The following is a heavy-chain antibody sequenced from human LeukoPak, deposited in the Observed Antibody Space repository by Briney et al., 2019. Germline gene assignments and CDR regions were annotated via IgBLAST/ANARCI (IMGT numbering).Heavy chain of an antibody. Sequence: ASVKVSCKASGYTFTGYYMHWVRQAPGQGLEWMGWINPNSGGTNYAQKFQGRVTMTEDTPTDTAYMELSSLRSEDTAVYYCATGGYRNWFEPWGQGTLVTVSS. CDR2: INPNSGGT. CDR3: ATGGYRNWFEP. V-gene: IGHV1-2*02. J-gene: IGHJ5*02. D-gene: IGHD5-12*01. CDR1: GYTFTGYY.